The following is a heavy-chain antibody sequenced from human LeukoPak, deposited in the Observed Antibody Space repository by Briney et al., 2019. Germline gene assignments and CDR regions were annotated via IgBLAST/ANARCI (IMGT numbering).Heavy chain of an antibody. CDR1: GASVNDSC. J-gene: IGHJ4*02. CDR2: IHNSGTT. Sequence: SETLSPVYTLSGASVNDSCSSCIRQPPGKGLEWIGYIHNSGTTNYNPSLKSRISISVDTSKNHFYLSLSSVTAADSAVYYCARRIYLSISGEDGLFDYWGQGTPVTVSS. D-gene: IGHD3-10*01. V-gene: IGHV4-59*08. CDR3: ARRIYLSISGEDGLFDY.